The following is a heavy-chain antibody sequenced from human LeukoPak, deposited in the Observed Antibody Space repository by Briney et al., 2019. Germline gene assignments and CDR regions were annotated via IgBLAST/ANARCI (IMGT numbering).Heavy chain of an antibody. D-gene: IGHD1-1*01. Sequence: GGSLRLSCAASGLTVSTNYMSWVRQAPGEGLEWVSVIYSGGSTDYTDSVKGRFIISRDNSKNMLYLQMNSLRAEDTAVYYCARGGRVREFDYWGQGTLVTVSS. V-gene: IGHV3-53*01. CDR2: IYSGGST. CDR1: GLTVSTNY. CDR3: ARGGRVREFDY. J-gene: IGHJ4*02.